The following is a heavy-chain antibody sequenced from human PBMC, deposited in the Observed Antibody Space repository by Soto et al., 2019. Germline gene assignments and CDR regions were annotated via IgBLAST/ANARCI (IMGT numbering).Heavy chain of an antibody. J-gene: IGHJ5*02. CDR1: GFAVINTY. V-gene: IGHV3-53*01. CDR3: ARALPVAKGGFDP. Sequence: GGSLRLSCAASGFAVINTYITWCRHPPGKGLECVSVIYTAGGTNYADSVKGRFIISRDNSKNTLYLQMNSLRAEDTAVYYCARALPVAKGGFDPWGQGTLVTVSS. D-gene: IGHD2-2*01. CDR2: IYTAGGT.